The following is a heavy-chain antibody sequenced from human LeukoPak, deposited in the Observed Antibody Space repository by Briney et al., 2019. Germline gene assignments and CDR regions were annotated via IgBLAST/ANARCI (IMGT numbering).Heavy chain of an antibody. V-gene: IGHV3-23*01. CDR2: ISGGGGNT. D-gene: IGHD3-22*01. CDR1: GFTFSNYT. J-gene: IGHJ4*02. Sequence: GGSLRLSCAASGFTFSNYTMNWVRQAPGKGLEWVSSISGGGGNTYYADSVKGRFTISRDNSKNTLYLQINSLRAEDTAIYYCAKDCVKYSSSPIDYWGQGTLVTVSS. CDR3: AKDCVKYSSSPIDY.